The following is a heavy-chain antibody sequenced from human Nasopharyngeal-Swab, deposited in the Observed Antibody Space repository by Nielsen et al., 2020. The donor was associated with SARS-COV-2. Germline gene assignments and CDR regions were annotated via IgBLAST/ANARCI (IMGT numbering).Heavy chain of an antibody. V-gene: IGHV3-74*01. CDR3: ARSVGSFYGQGAFDI. D-gene: IGHD1-26*01. J-gene: IGHJ3*02. Sequence: GEPLKISCTAYGFTFNNYWMDWVRQVPGKGLVWVSHITSDGTTTSYSDSVKGRFTTSRDNLKDTLYLQMNSLETEDTGVYYCARSVGSFYGQGAFDIWGQGTMVTVSS. CDR1: GFTFNNYW. CDR2: ITSDGTTT.